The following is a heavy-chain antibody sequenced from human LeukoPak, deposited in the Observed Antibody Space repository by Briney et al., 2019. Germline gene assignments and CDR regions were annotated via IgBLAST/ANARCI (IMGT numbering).Heavy chain of an antibody. CDR2: ISAYNGNT. V-gene: IGHV1-18*01. CDR1: GYTFTGQY. Sequence: ASVKVSCKTSGYTFTGQYLHWVRQAPGQGLEWMGWISAYNGNTNYAQKLQGRVTMSTDTSTSTAYMELRSLRSDDTAVYYCALQSGPMTTVDYWGQGTLVTVSS. J-gene: IGHJ4*02. CDR3: ALQSGPMTTVDY. D-gene: IGHD4-11*01.